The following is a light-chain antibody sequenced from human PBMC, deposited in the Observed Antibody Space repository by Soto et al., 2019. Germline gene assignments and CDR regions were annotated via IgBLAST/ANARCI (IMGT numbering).Light chain of an antibody. CDR3: QSYDSSLSGV. CDR2: GNN. Sequence: QSVLTQPPSVSGAPGQRITVSCTWSNSNIGPGSVVHWYQFLPGTAPKLLISGNNIRPSGVPDRFSGSKSGTSASLAITGLQAEDEADYYCQSYDSSLSGVFGSGTKVTVL. CDR1: NSNIGPGSV. J-gene: IGLJ1*01. V-gene: IGLV1-40*01.